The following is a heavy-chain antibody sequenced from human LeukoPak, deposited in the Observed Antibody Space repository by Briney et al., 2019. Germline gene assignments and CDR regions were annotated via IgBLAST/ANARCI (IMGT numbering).Heavy chain of an antibody. J-gene: IGHJ4*02. V-gene: IGHV3-74*01. CDR3: ARGSGIITGIDE. CDR2: IKDDGSHT. CDR1: GFTFSSHW. Sequence: GGSLRLSCAASGFTFSSHWMHWIRQAPGKGLVWVSRIKDDGSHTNYADSVKGRFTISRDNAKNTLSLQMNSLRAEDTAVYYCARGSGIITGIDEWGQGTLVTVSS. D-gene: IGHD6-25*01.